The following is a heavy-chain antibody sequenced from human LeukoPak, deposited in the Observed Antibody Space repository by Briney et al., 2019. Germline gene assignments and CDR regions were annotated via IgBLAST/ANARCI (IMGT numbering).Heavy chain of an antibody. J-gene: IGHJ6*03. Sequence: GSLRLSCAASGFTFSSYSKNWVRQAPGKGLEWVSYISSSSSTIYYADSVKGRFTISRDNAKNSLYLQMNSLRAEDMAVYYCARDRSPGSGYYNYYYYYMDVWGKGTTVTVSS. CDR1: GFTFSSYS. V-gene: IGHV3-48*01. CDR2: ISSSSSTI. D-gene: IGHD3-3*01. CDR3: ARDRSPGSGYYNYYYYYMDV.